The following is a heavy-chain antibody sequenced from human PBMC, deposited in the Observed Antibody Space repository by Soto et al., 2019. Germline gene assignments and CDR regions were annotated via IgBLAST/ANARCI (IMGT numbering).Heavy chain of an antibody. Sequence: QVQLVQSGAEVKKPGASVKVSCKASGYTFTSYGISWVRQAPGQGLEWMGWISAYNGNTNYAQKLQGRVTMTTDTSTSTDYMELMSLSSDDTAVYYCARDGRVPAAIPDYYYYGMDFWGQGSTVTVSS. CDR2: ISAYNGNT. CDR3: ARDGRVPAAIPDYYYYGMDF. CDR1: GYTFTSYG. D-gene: IGHD2-2*02. J-gene: IGHJ6*02. V-gene: IGHV1-18*04.